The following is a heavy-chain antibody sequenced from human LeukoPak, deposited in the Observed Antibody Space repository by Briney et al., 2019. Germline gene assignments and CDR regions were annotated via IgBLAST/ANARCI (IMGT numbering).Heavy chain of an antibody. Sequence: ASVKVSCKASAGTFSSYAINWVRQATGQGLEWMGWMNPNSGNTGYAQKFQGRVTMTRNTSISTAYMELSSLRSEDTAVYYCARGTGWFDPWGQGTLVTVSS. V-gene: IGHV1-8*02. J-gene: IGHJ5*02. CDR1: AGTFSSYA. CDR2: MNPNSGNT. CDR3: ARGTGWFDP.